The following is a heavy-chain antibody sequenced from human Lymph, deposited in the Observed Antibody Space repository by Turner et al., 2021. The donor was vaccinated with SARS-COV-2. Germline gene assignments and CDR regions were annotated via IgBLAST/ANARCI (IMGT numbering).Heavy chain of an antibody. CDR2: ISSSSTYI. J-gene: IGHJ5*02. CDR1: GFTFSSYS. V-gene: IGHV3-21*01. CDR3: ARGTYYYDSSVYSGTNWFDP. Sequence: EVQLVESGGGLVKPGGSLRLYCAASGFTFSSYSMNWVRQAPGKGLEWVSSISSSSTYIYYADSLKGRFTISRDNAKNSLYLQMNSLRAEDTAVYYCARGTYYYDSSVYSGTNWFDPWGQGTLVTVSS. D-gene: IGHD3-22*01.